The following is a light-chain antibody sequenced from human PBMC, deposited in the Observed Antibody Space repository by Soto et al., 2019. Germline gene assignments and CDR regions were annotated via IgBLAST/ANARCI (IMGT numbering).Light chain of an antibody. CDR3: QQSYRTPLT. CDR1: ERITSS. J-gene: IGKJ4*01. V-gene: IGKV1-39*01. CDR2: AAS. Sequence: DIQMTQSPSSLSAFVGDRVTITCRASERITSSLNWFQQKPGKAPKLLIYAASSLQSGAPSRFSGSGSGTAFTLTISSLQPEDYATYYCQQSYRTPLTFGGGTKVEL.